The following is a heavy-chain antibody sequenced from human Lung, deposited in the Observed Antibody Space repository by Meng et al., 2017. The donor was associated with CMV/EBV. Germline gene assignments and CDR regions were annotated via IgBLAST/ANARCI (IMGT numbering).Heavy chain of an antibody. CDR2: ISGYNGDT. Sequence: ASXXVSXKASGYTFTSHGMSWVRQAPGQGLEWMGWISGYNGDTNYAQKLQGRVTMTTDPSTTTVYMELRSLRSDDTAEYYCARDSSGYAKAFYDYYGLDVWGQGTTVTVSS. CDR1: GYTFTSHG. CDR3: ARDSSGYAKAFYDYYGLDV. J-gene: IGHJ6*02. V-gene: IGHV1-18*01. D-gene: IGHD2-2*01.